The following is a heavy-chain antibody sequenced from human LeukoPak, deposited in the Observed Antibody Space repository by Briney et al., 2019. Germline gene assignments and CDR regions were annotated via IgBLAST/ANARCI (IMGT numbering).Heavy chain of an antibody. CDR2: IYYSGST. CDR3: AREREMATSYWYFDL. V-gene: IGHV4-61*01. Sequence: SQTLSLTCTVSGGSISSGSYYWSWIRQPPGKGLEWIGYIYYSGSTNYNPSLKSRVTISVDTSKNQFSLKLSSVTAADTAVYYCAREREMATSYWYFDLWGRGTLVTVSS. D-gene: IGHD5-24*01. J-gene: IGHJ2*01. CDR1: GGSISSGSYY.